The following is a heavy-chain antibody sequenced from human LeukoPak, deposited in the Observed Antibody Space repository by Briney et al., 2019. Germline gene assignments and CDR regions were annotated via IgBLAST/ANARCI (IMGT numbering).Heavy chain of an antibody. V-gene: IGHV4-59*01. CDR1: GGSISSYY. J-gene: IGHJ4*02. Sequence: SETLSLTCTVSGGSISSYYWSWIRQPPGKGLEWIGDIYYSGGTNYNPSVKGRVTISLDTSKNQFSLKLRSVTAADTAVYYCARHRFGELDYWGQGTLVTVSS. CDR2: IYYSGGT. CDR3: ARHRFGELDY. D-gene: IGHD3-10*01.